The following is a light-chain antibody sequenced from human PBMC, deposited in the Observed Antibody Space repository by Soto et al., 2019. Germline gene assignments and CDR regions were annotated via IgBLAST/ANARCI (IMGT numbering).Light chain of an antibody. CDR2: ANT. CDR3: QSYDSSLSVVV. V-gene: IGLV1-40*01. J-gene: IGLJ2*01. CDR1: SSNIGASFD. Sequence: QLVLTQPPSVSGAPGQRVTISCTGGSSNIGASFDVHWYQQLPGAVPKLLIYANTNRPSGVPDRFSASKSGSSASLAITGLQAEDEADYYCQSYDSSLSVVVFGGGTKLTVL.